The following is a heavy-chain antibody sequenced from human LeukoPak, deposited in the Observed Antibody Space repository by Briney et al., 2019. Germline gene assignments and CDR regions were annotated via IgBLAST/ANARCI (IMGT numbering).Heavy chain of an antibody. Sequence: GGSLRLSCAGSGFTFSRYGMRWVRQAPGKGLEWVAFIRYDGSNKYYADSVKGRFTMSRDDSKNTLYLQMNSLRAEDTAVYYCAKAPQFDWLLYLDYWGQGTLVTVSS. J-gene: IGHJ4*02. CDR2: IRYDGSNK. CDR3: AKAPQFDWLLYLDY. D-gene: IGHD3-9*01. V-gene: IGHV3-30*02. CDR1: GFTFSRYG.